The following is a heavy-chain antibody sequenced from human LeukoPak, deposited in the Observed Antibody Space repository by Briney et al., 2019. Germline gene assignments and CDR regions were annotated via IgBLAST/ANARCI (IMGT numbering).Heavy chain of an antibody. CDR2: LSSGGSA. V-gene: IGHV3-53*01. CDR1: GFTVSSNY. CDR3: ARAIQSQLLRGYFDH. D-gene: IGHD2-2*01. J-gene: IGHJ4*02. Sequence: PGGSLRLSCAVSGFTVSSNYMSWVRQAPGKGLEWVSVLSSGGSAYYADFLKGRFTISRDNSKNTLYLQMNSLSAEDTAVYYCARAIQSQLLRGYFDHWGQGALVPVSS.